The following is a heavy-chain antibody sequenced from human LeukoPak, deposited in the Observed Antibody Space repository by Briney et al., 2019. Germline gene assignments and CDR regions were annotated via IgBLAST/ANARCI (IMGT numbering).Heavy chain of an antibody. V-gene: IGHV4-39*07. CDR2: IADSGST. CDR1: GGSIITRSYF. J-gene: IGHJ4*02. CDR3: ARDRFRSFDY. Sequence: SETLSLTCTVSGGSIITRSYFWGWIRQAPGTGLEWIGSIADSGSTYYNPSLKTRVTMSVDKSKNQFSLKLSSVTAADTAVYYCARDRFRSFDYWGQGTLVTVSS.